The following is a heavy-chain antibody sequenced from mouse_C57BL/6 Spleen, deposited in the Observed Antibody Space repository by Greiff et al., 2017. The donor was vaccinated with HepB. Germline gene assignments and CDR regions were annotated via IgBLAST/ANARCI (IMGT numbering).Heavy chain of an antibody. CDR3: ARRGTYYYGSNWYFDV. CDR1: GYTFTSYW. CDR2: IYPSDSET. V-gene: IGHV1-61*01. J-gene: IGHJ1*03. D-gene: IGHD1-1*01. Sequence: VQLQQPGAELVRPGSSVKLSCKASGYTFTSYWMDWVKQRPGQGLEWIGNIYPSDSETHYNQKFKDKATLIVDKSSSTAYMQLSSLTSEDSAVYYCARRGTYYYGSNWYFDVWGTGTTVTVSS.